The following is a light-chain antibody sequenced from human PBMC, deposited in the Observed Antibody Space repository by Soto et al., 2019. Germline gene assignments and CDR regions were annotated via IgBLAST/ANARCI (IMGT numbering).Light chain of an antibody. CDR2: DDS. V-gene: IGLV3-21*02. J-gene: IGLJ2*01. CDR1: NIGANS. Sequence: SYELTQTPSVSVAPGQTARITCGGDNIGANSVHWYQQKPGQAPILVVYDDSDRPSGIPERFSGSKSGTSASLAITGLQAEDEADYYCQSYDSSLSGVVFGGGTKLTVL. CDR3: QSYDSSLSGVV.